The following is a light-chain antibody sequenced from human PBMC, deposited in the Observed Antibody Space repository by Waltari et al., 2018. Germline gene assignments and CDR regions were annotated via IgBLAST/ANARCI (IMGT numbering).Light chain of an antibody. J-gene: IGLJ2*01. V-gene: IGLV1-44*01. Sequence: QSVLTQPPSESRTPGKRVTIPCSGRSSNLASNSLNLYQKLPGTAPNLLIHADNQRPSGVPDRFSGSKSITSASLAISGLQSEDEADYYCAAWDDSLNGVVFGGGTKPTVL. CDR3: AAWDDSLNGVV. CDR1: SSNLASNS. CDR2: ADN.